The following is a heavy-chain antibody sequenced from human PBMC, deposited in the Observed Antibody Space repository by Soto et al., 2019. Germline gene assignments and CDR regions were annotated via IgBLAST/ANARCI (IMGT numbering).Heavy chain of an antibody. CDR3: ARADPLAARPPHPFDY. Sequence: ASVKVSCKASGYTFTGYYMHWVRQAPGQGLEWMGWINPNSGGTNYAQKFQGWVTMTRDTSISTAYMELSRLRSDDTAVYYCARADPLAARPPHPFDYWGQGTLVTVSS. CDR2: INPNSGGT. CDR1: GYTFTGYY. D-gene: IGHD6-6*01. J-gene: IGHJ4*02. V-gene: IGHV1-2*04.